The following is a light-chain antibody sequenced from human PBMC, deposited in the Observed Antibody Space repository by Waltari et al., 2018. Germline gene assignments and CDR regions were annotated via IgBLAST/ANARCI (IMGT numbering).Light chain of an antibody. CDR3: ASWDESLNGVV. CDR2: RSN. CDR1: SSNIKTNY. Sequence: QSVLTQPPSASGPPGQSVTIPCSGSSSNIKTNYVYWYQQLPGAAPKLLIYRSNQRPSGVPDRVSGSKSGTSGSLAISGLRSEDEADYYCASWDESLNGVVFGGGTRLTVL. V-gene: IGLV1-47*01. J-gene: IGLJ2*01.